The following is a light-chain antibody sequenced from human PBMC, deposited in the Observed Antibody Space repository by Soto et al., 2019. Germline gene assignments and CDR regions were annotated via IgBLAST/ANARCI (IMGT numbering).Light chain of an antibody. V-gene: IGKV3-11*01. J-gene: IGKJ5*01. CDR1: QSVSSY. Sequence: EIVLTQYPNTLSLSPGERATLSCRASQSVSSYLAWYQQRPGQAPRLLIFDASNRAPGIPARFSGSGSGTDFTLTISRLETEDFAVYSCQQRSDGITFGQGTRLEIK. CDR3: QQRSDGIT. CDR2: DAS.